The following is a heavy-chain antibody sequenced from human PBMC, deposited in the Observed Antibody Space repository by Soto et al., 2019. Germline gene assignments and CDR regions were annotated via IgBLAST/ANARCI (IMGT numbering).Heavy chain of an antibody. CDR3: AKDLYSNYGDAFDI. D-gene: IGHD4-4*01. CDR2: ISWNSDNI. Sequence: GGSLRLSCAASGFTFDDYAMHWVRQAPGKGLEWVSGISWNSDNIVYADSVKGRFTISRDNAKNSLYLQMNSLRAEDTALYYCAKDLYSNYGDAFDIWGQGTMVTVSS. CDR1: GFTFDDYA. V-gene: IGHV3-9*01. J-gene: IGHJ3*02.